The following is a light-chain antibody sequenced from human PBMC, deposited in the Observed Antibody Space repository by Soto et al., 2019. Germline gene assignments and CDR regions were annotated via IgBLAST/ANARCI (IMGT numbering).Light chain of an antibody. J-gene: IGKJ4*01. CDR3: QQYYNFPLT. CDR1: QAINNY. V-gene: IGKV1-16*01. CDR2: ATS. Sequence: DIQMTQSPSSLSASVGDRVTITCRASQAINNYITWFQQRPGEAPKSLIYATSYLQAGVPSRFSGSGSGTDFALTITSLQPEDFGNYYCQQYYNFPLTFGGGTKVEIK.